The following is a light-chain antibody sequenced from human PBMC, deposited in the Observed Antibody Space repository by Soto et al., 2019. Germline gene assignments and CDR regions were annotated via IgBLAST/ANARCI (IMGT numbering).Light chain of an antibody. J-gene: IGKJ1*01. CDR1: QSISRQ. CDR2: QAS. Sequence: DIQMTQSPSTLSASVGDRVSITCRASQSISRQLAWYQQKPGKPPNLLIYQASNLETGVPSRFTGSGSGTEFPLTISRLQPGDLATYYCLQYQSYWTFGQGTKVEVK. CDR3: LQYQSYWT. V-gene: IGKV1-5*03.